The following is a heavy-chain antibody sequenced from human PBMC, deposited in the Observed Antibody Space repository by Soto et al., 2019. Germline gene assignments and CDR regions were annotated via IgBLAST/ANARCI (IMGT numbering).Heavy chain of an antibody. CDR3: ARVTIFGVVIEINYYGMDV. J-gene: IGHJ6*02. Sequence: QVQLVQSGAEVKKPGASVKVSCKASGYTFTSYGISWVRQAPGQGLEWMGWISAYNGNTNYAQKLQGRVTMTTDTSPSTAYMELRSLRSDDTAVYYCARVTIFGVVIEINYYGMDVWGQGTTVTVSS. CDR2: ISAYNGNT. V-gene: IGHV1-18*01. CDR1: GYTFTSYG. D-gene: IGHD3-3*01.